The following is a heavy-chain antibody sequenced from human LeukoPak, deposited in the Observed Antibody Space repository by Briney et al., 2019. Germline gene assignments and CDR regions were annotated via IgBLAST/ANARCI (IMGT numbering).Heavy chain of an antibody. J-gene: IGHJ5*02. D-gene: IGHD3-3*01. V-gene: IGHV1-46*01. CDR1: GYTFTSYY. CDR2: INPSAGST. Sequence: ASVKVSCKASGYTFTSYYMHWVRQAPGQGLEWMGIINPSAGSTSYAQKFQGRVIMTRDTSTSTVYMELSSLLSEDTAVYYCTRDGNVYDFWSGYYTRNWFDPWGQGTLVTVSS. CDR3: TRDGNVYDFWSGYYTRNWFDP.